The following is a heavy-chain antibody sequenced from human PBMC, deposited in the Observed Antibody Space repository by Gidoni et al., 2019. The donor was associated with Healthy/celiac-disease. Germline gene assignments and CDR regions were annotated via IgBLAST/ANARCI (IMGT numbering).Heavy chain of an antibody. CDR3: AKDRDYYDSSGWDYYFDY. J-gene: IGHJ4*02. CDR1: GLTFLSYA. D-gene: IGHD3-22*01. V-gene: IGHV3-23*04. Sequence: EVQLVESGGGLVQPGGSLRLACAASGLTFLSYALSWVRQAPGKGLEWVSAISGSGGSTYDADSVKGRFTISRDNSKNTLYLQMNSLRAEDTAVYYCAKDRDYYDSSGWDYYFDYWGQGTLVTVSS. CDR2: ISGSGGST.